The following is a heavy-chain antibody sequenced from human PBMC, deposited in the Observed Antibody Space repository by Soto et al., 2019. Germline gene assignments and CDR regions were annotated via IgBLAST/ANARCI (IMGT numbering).Heavy chain of an antibody. CDR3: ARGLYGERGSNYYYIMDV. CDR2: ISAYNGNT. D-gene: IGHD3-10*02. CDR1: GYTFTNYG. V-gene: IGHV1-18*01. Sequence: QVQLVQSGAEVKKPGASVKVSCKASGYTFTNYGITWVRQAPGQGLEWVGWISAYNGNTYYAQKVQGRVTMTTDASTSTAYVELRSLRSDDTDVYYCARGLYGERGSNYYYIMDVWGQGTTVTVSS. J-gene: IGHJ6*02.